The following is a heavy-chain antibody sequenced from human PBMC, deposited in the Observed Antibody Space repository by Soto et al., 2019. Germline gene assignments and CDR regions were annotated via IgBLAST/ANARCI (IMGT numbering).Heavy chain of an antibody. Sequence: GGSLRLSCAASGFTFRSFGMHWVRQAPGRGLEWVSLISHDGDKKNYADSVKGRFTISRDNSNNTLFLEMNSLRPEDTAVYYCAKSSLVSGTYGLDHWGQGTLVTVSS. CDR3: AKSSLVSGTYGLDH. J-gene: IGHJ4*02. D-gene: IGHD1-26*01. V-gene: IGHV3-30*18. CDR1: GFTFRSFG. CDR2: ISHDGDKK.